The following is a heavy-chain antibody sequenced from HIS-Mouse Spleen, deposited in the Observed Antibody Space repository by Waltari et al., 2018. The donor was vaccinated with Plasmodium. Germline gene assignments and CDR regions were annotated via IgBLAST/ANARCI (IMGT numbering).Heavy chain of an antibody. CDR2: ISYDGSNK. D-gene: IGHD4-17*01. Sequence: QVQLVESGGGVVQPGRSLRLSCAASGFTFSSYGMPWVRQAPGQGLEWVAVISYDGSNKYYADSVKGRFTISRDNSKNTLYLQMNSLRAEDTAVYYCAKGYGDYLEIDHDAFDIWGQGTMVTVSS. J-gene: IGHJ3*02. CDR3: AKGYGDYLEIDHDAFDI. CDR1: GFTFSSYG. V-gene: IGHV3-30*18.